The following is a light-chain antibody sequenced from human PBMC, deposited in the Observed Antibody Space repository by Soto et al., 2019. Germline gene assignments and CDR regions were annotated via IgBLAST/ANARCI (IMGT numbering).Light chain of an antibody. CDR1: SSDVGGYDY. V-gene: IGLV2-14*01. CDR2: EVS. Sequence: QSALTQPASVSGSPGQSITISCTGTSSDVGGYDYVSWYQQHPGRAPKLMIFEVSNRPSGISNRFSGSKSGNTASLTISVLQAEDEADYYCSSFTSTSTQVLGGGTKLTVL. J-gene: IGLJ3*02. CDR3: SSFTSTSTQV.